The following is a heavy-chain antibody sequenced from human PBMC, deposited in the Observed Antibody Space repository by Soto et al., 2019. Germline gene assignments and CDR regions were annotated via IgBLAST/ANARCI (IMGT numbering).Heavy chain of an antibody. V-gene: IGHV3-21*01. J-gene: IGHJ6*02. CDR1: GFIFRPHS. CDR2: ISSDSYYI. Sequence: EVPLVESGGGLVEPGGSLSLSCAPSGFIFRPHSMNWVRQAPGKGLAWVSSISSDSYYIYYADSVKGRLTISRDNAKNSLYLQMNRLRADHKAVYYCARNRNPSSKTPGMDVWGQGTTVTVSS. CDR3: ARNRNPSSKTPGMDV.